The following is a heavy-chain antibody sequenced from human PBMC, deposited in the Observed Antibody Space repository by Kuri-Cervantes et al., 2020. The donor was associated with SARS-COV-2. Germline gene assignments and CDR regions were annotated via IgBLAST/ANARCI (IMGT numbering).Heavy chain of an antibody. J-gene: IGHJ5*02. CDR3: ARDLRHTMVHGRTFWFDP. CDR2: IYYSGST. D-gene: IGHD3-10*01. CDR1: GFTFSSYW. V-gene: IGHV4-59*12. Sequence: GSLRLSCAASGFTFSSYWMSWVRQAPGKGLEWIGYIYYSGSTNYNPSLKSRVTISVDTSKNQFSLKLSSVTAADTAVYYCARDLRHTMVHGRTFWFDPWGQGTLVTVSS.